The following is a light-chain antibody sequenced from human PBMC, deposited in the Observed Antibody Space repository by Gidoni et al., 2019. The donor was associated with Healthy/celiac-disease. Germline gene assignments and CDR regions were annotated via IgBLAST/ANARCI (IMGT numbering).Light chain of an antibody. Sequence: EILLTQSPATLSSSPGARATLSCRASQSVSSYLAWYQQNPGQAPRLLIYDASNRATGIPARFSGSGSGTDFTLTISSLEPEDFAVYYCQQRSNWPRSTFGQGTKLEIK. V-gene: IGKV3-11*01. CDR1: QSVSSY. J-gene: IGKJ2*01. CDR2: DAS. CDR3: QQRSNWPRST.